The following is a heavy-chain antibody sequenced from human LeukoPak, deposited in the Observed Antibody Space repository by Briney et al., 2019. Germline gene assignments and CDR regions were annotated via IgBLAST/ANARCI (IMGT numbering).Heavy chain of an antibody. Sequence: SGGSLRLSCAASGFTFSSYWMSWVRQAPGKGLEWVSAISGSGGSTYYADSVKGRFTISRDNSKNTLYLQMNSLRAEDTAVYYCAKDPSGYDSSGYYFAYYYFDYWGQGTLVTVSS. D-gene: IGHD3-22*01. J-gene: IGHJ4*02. CDR2: ISGSGGST. V-gene: IGHV3-23*01. CDR3: AKDPSGYDSSGYYFAYYYFDY. CDR1: GFTFSSYW.